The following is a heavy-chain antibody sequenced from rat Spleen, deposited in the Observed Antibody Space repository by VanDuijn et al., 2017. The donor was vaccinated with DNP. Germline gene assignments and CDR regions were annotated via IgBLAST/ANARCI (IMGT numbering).Heavy chain of an antibody. CDR2: INYSGRT. J-gene: IGHJ2*01. D-gene: IGHD1-7*01. Sequence: EVQLQESGPGLVKPSQSLSLTCSVTGYSITSDYWAWIRKFPGNKMEGIGYINYSGRTGYNPSLKSRISITRDTSKNQFFLHLNSITTEDTATYYCARWTRYFDDWGQGVMVTVSS. CDR3: ARWTRYFDD. CDR1: GYSITSDY. V-gene: IGHV3-1*01.